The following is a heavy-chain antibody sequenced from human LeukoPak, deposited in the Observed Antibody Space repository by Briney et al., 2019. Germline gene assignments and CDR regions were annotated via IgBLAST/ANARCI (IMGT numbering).Heavy chain of an antibody. Sequence: SETLSLTCTVSGGSISSGGYYWSWIRQHPGKGLEWIGYIYYSGSTYYNPSLKSRVTISVGTSKNQFSLKLSSVTAADTAVYYCARARRGSGSYVNWFDPWGQGTLVTVSS. CDR3: ARARRGSGSYVNWFDP. J-gene: IGHJ5*02. CDR1: GGSISSGGYY. D-gene: IGHD3-10*01. V-gene: IGHV4-31*03. CDR2: IYYSGST.